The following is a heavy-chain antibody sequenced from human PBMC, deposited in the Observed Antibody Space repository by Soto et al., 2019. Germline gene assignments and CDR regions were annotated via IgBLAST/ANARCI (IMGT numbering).Heavy chain of an antibody. Sequence: GGSLRLSCAASGLAFSSYCINWVRQAPWKGLEWVSSISSSSIYKHYTDSVKGRFTVSRDNDKNSLYLEMNSLRAEDTAVYYCVRDRSLSVLRFLEDILDVWGQGTTVAVCS. D-gene: IGHD3-3*01. CDR3: VRDRSLSVLRFLEDILDV. CDR1: GLAFSSYC. J-gene: IGHJ6*01. CDR2: ISSSSIYK. V-gene: IGHV3-21*01.